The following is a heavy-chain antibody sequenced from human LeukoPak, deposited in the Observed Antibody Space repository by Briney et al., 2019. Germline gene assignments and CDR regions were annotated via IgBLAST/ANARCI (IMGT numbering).Heavy chain of an antibody. V-gene: IGHV1-18*01. D-gene: IGHD3-10*01. CDR1: GYTFTSYG. CDR3: AREIAYGSGSYYWAHFDY. CDR2: ISAYNGNT. J-gene: IGHJ4*02. Sequence: ASVTVSCKASGYTFTSYGISWVRQAPGQGLEWMGWISAYNGNTNYAQKLQGRVAITTDTSTSTAYMELRSLRSDDTAVYYCAREIAYGSGSYYWAHFDYWGQGTLVTVSS.